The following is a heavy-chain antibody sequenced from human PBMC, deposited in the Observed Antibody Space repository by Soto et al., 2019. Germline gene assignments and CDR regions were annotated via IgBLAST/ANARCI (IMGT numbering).Heavy chain of an antibody. D-gene: IGHD5-18*01. J-gene: IGHJ6*02. CDR2: IYTSGST. CDR3: ARDGIQLWNYYGMDV. V-gene: IGHV4-4*07. Sequence: SETLSLTCTVSGGSISSYYWSWIRQPGGKGLEWIGRIYTSGSTNYNPSLKSRVTMSVDQSKTQFSLQLGCVTAADTAVYYCARDGIQLWNYYGMDVWGQGTTVTVSS. CDR1: GGSISSYY.